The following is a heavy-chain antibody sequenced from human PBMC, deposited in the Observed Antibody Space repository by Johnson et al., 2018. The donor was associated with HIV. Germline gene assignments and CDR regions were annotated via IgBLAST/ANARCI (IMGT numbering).Heavy chain of an antibody. CDR1: GFTFSSYW. CDR2: IKQDGSEK. J-gene: IGHJ3*02. Sequence: VQLVESGGGLVQPGGSLRLSCAVSGFTFSSYWMHWVRQAPGKGLEWVANIKQDGSEKYYVDSVKGRFTISRDNAKNSLYLQMNSLRAEDTAVYYCARGFDAFDIWGQGTMVTVAS. CDR3: ARGFDAFDI. V-gene: IGHV3-7*03.